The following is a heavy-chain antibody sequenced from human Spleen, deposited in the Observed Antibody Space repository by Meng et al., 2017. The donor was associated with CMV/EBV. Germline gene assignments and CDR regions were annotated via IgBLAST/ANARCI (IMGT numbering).Heavy chain of an antibody. CDR3: ERIPYLPSGYYDY. D-gene: IGHD3-22*01. J-gene: IGHJ4*02. CDR1: RDSFSSNSAA. V-gene: IGHV6-1*01. CDR2: TSYRSKWYN. Sequence: VPLQHSGPRLGQPSQTLPLHCATSRDSFSSNSAAWNWIRQSPSRGLEWLGRTSYRSKWYNDYAVSVKSRITINPDTSKNQFSLQLNSVTPEDTAVYYCERIPYLPSGYYDYWGQGTLVTVSS.